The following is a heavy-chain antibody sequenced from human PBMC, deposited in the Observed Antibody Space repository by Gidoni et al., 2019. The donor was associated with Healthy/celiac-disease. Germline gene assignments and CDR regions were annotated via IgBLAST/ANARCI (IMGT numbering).Heavy chain of an antibody. J-gene: IGHJ2*01. Sequence: QLQLQESGPGLVKPSETLSLTCTVSGGSISSSSYYWGWIRPPPGKGLEWIGSIYYSGSTYYNPSLKSRVTISVDTSKNQFSLKLSSVTAADAAVYYCASPHPKSYELFWYFDLWGRGTLVTVSS. D-gene: IGHD3-3*01. V-gene: IGHV4-39*01. CDR3: ASPHPKSYELFWYFDL. CDR2: IYYSGST. CDR1: GGSISSSSYY.